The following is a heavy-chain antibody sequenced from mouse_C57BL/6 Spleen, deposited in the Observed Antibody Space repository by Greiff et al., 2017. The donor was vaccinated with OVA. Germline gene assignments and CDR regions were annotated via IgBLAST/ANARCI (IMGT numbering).Heavy chain of an antibody. CDR2: INPSTGGT. CDR1: GYSFTGYY. CDR3: ARRSITTVVANAMDY. Sequence: EVKLQESGPELVKPGASVKISCKASGYSFTGYYMNWVKQSPEKSLEWIGEINPSTGGTTYNQKFKAKATLTVDKSSSTAYMQLKSLTSEDSAVYYCARRSITTVVANAMDYWGQGTSVTVSS. J-gene: IGHJ4*01. V-gene: IGHV1-42*01. D-gene: IGHD1-1*01.